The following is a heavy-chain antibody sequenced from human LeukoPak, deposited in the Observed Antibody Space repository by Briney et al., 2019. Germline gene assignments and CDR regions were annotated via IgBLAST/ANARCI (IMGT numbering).Heavy chain of an antibody. J-gene: IGHJ4*02. CDR3: AKGQLWSHNYFDY. CDR2: IRYDGSNK. Sequence: GGSLRLSCAASGFTFSGYGMHWVRQAPGKGLEWVAFIRYDGSNKYYADSVKGRFTISRDNSKNTLYLQMNSLRAEDTAVYYCAKGQLWSHNYFDYWGQGTLVTVSS. CDR1: GFTFSGYG. V-gene: IGHV3-30*02. D-gene: IGHD5-18*01.